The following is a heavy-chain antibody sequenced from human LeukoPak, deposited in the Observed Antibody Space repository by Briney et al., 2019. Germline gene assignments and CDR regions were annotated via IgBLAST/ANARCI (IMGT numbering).Heavy chain of an antibody. CDR3: AKGGWELQD. D-gene: IGHD1-26*01. CDR2: ISSSAVSS. V-gene: IGHV3-23*01. CDR1: GLTFSNYA. J-gene: IGHJ4*02. Sequence: GGSLRLSCAASGLTFSNYAISWVRQAPGKGLEWVSSISSSAVSSYYADSVKGRFTISRDNSKNTLYLQMNSLRAEDTAVYYCAKGGWELQDWGQGTLVTVSS.